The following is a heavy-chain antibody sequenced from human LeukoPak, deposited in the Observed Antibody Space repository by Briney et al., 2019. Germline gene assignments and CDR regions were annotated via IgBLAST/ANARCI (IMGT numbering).Heavy chain of an antibody. CDR2: IYYSGRT. J-gene: IGHJ4*02. CDR3: ARIAVAGPSS. Sequence: PSETLSLTCTVSGASVSSGGYYWSWIRQHPGKGLEWIGSIYYSGRTYYNPSLKSRVTTSIDTSKNQFSLKLSSVTAADTAVYYCARIAVAGPSSWGQGTLVTVSS. V-gene: IGHV4-31*03. CDR1: GASVSSGGYY. D-gene: IGHD6-19*01.